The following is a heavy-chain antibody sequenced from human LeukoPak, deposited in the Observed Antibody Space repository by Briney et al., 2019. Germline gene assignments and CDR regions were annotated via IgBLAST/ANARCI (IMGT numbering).Heavy chain of an antibody. D-gene: IGHD2-2*01. CDR2: ITGSGDSA. V-gene: IGHV3-23*01. CDR1: GFTFTNYA. Sequence: PGGSLRLSCAPSGFTFTNYAMSWVRQAPGKGLEWVSSITGSGDSAYYADSVKGRFTISRDNSKGTLYLQMNSLRAEDTAIYFCAKDEVWRPAADWGQGTLVTVSS. CDR3: AKDEVWRPAAD. J-gene: IGHJ4*02.